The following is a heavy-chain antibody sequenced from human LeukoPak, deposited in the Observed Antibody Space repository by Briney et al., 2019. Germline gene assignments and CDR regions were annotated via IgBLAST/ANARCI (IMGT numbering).Heavy chain of an antibody. CDR1: GGSISSSSYY. CDR2: IYYSGST. D-gene: IGHD5-12*01. V-gene: IGHV4-39*07. Sequence: SETLSLTCTVSGGSISSSSYYWGWIRQPPGKGLEWIGSIYYSGSTYYNPSLKSRVTLSVDKSKNQFSLKLSSVTAADTAVYYCARATRGYDLALDYWGQGTLVTVSS. J-gene: IGHJ4*02. CDR3: ARATRGYDLALDY.